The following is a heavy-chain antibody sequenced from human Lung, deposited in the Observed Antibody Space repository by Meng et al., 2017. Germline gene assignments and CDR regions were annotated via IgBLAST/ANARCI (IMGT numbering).Heavy chain of an antibody. J-gene: IGHJ4*02. V-gene: IGHV4/OR15-8*02. D-gene: IGHD6-19*01. CDR3: ASWIYSCGWQ. CDR1: GGSISSIDW. Sequence: QVQLQKSGPVLVKPSGTLSLTRVVSGGSISSIDWWSWVRQPPGKGLEWIGEIYHGGDTNYNPSLKSRVTIAIDRSKDQFSLKLSSVTAADTAVYYCASWIYSCGWQWGQGTLVTVSS. CDR2: IYHGGDT.